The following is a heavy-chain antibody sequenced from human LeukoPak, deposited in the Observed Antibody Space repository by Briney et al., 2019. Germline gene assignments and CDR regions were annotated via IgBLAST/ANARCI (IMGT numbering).Heavy chain of an antibody. D-gene: IGHD1-26*01. CDR2: IYYSGST. V-gene: IGHV4-39*07. CDR1: GGSINSSSYY. Sequence: PSETLSLTCTVSGGSINSSSYYWGWIRQPPGKGLEWIGSIYYSGSTYYNPSLKSRVTISVDTSKNQFSLKLSSVTAADTAVYYCARDRGELAIDYWGQGTLVTVSS. CDR3: ARDRGELAIDY. J-gene: IGHJ4*02.